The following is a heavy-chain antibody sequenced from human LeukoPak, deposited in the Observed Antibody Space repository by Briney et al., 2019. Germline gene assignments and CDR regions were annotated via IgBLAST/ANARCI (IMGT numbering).Heavy chain of an antibody. V-gene: IGHV3-33*01. J-gene: IGHJ4*02. Sequence: TGGSLRLSCAASGFTFSSYGMHWVRQAPGKGLEWVAVIWYDGSNKYYADSVKGRFTISRDNSKNTLYLQMNSLRAEDTAVYYCARDLLAYGDYVADWGQGTLVTVSS. CDR2: IWYDGSNK. CDR1: GFTFSSYG. CDR3: ARDLLAYGDYVAD. D-gene: IGHD4-17*01.